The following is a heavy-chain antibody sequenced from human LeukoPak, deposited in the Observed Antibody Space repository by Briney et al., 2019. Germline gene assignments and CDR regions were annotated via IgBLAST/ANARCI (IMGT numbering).Heavy chain of an antibody. V-gene: IGHV4-39*02. Sequence: SETLSLTCTVSGDSITSSSHYWGWIRQSPGKGLEWIASIYYSGSTYYNPSLKSRVTISVDTSKNHFSLKLSSVTAADTAVYYCATLNSGGWSTGWGQGTLVTVSS. J-gene: IGHJ4*02. CDR1: GDSITSSSHY. D-gene: IGHD6-19*01. CDR3: ATLNSGGWSTG. CDR2: IYYSGST.